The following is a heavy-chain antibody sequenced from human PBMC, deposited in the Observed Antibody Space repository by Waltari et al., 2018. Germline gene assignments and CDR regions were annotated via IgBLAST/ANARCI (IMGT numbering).Heavy chain of an antibody. CDR2: ICSSSLAM. CDR3: ARGHYGGLLDAFDM. D-gene: IGHD4-17*01. Sequence: EAQMVESGGGLAQPGGSLRLSCAASGLIFKNYAMNWVRQAPGKGLEWVSYICSSSLAMYYADSVKGRFTISRDDAKNSLYLQISSLGVEDTALYYCARGHYGGLLDAFDMRGQGTLVIVSS. CDR1: GLIFKNYA. J-gene: IGHJ3*02. V-gene: IGHV3-48*04.